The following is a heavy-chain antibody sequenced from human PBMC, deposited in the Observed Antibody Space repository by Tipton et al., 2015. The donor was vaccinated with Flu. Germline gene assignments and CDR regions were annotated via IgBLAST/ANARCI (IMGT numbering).Heavy chain of an antibody. CDR2: IFGSGRT. V-gene: IGHV4-39*01. J-gene: IGHJ5*02. Sequence: TLSLTCTVSGGSIRSSRYSWGWIRQPPGKGLEWVGSIFGSGRTDYNPSLKGRVTISIDKTKNQFSLKLTSVTAADTAAYFCARHGAGLLNWFDPWGQGIMVTVSS. CDR3: ARHGAGLLNWFDP. CDR1: GGSIRSSRYS. D-gene: IGHD2-15*01.